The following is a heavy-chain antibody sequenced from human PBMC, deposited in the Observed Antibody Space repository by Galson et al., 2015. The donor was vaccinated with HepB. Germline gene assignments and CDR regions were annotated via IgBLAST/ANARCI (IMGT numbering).Heavy chain of an antibody. Sequence: SLRLSCAASGFSFSSYAMNWVRQAPGKGLEWVSGISGRGGSTHYAESVKGRFIISRGNSEKILYLQMNSLRVEDTARYFCARDREVGYNPWSWGPKDYYKYYAVDVWGQGTIVTVSS. CDR2: ISGRGGST. V-gene: IGHV3-23*01. J-gene: IGHJ6*02. CDR1: GFSFSSYA. CDR3: ARDREVGYNPWSWGPKDYYKYYAVDV. D-gene: IGHD1-1*01.